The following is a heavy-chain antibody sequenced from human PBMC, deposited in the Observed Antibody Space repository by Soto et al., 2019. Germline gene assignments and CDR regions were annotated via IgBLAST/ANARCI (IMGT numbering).Heavy chain of an antibody. CDR1: GFSFSNNW. D-gene: IGHD6-13*01. CDR2: ISADGSDT. V-gene: IGHV3-74*01. J-gene: IGHJ3*02. CDR3: ARFDIAAPPPI. Sequence: EVQLVESGGGLVQTGGSLRLSCVASGFSFSNNWMHWVRHAPGKGPVWVSRISADGSDTHYADSVQGRFTISRDNAKNTLYLQMNTLSVDDAAVYYCARFDIAAPPPIWGQGTMVTVSS.